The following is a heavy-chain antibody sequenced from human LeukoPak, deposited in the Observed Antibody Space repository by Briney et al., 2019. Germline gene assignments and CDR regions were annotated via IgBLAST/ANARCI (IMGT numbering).Heavy chain of an antibody. CDR3: ARVSQWLVPGGGDY. CDR1: GGTFSSYA. D-gene: IGHD6-19*01. V-gene: IGHV1-69*04. Sequence: SVKVSCKASGGTFSSYAISWVRQAPGQGLEWMGRIIPILGIANYAQKFQGRVTITADKSTSTAYMELSSLRSDDTAVYYCARVSQWLVPGGGDYWGQGTLVTVSS. CDR2: IIPILGIA. J-gene: IGHJ4*02.